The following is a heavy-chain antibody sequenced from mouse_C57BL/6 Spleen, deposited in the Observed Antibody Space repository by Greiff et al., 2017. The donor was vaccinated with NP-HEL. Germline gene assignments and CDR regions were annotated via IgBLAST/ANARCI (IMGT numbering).Heavy chain of an antibody. V-gene: IGHV5-9-1*02. CDR1: GFTFSSYA. CDR2: ISSGGDYI. J-gene: IGHJ4*01. Sequence: EVHLVESGEGLVKPGGSLKLSCAASGFTFSSYAMSWVRQTPEKRLEWVAYISSGGDYIYYADTVKGRFTISRDNARNTLYLQMSSLKSEDTAMYYCTRAELVYYYAMDYWGQGTSVTVSS. CDR3: TRAELVYYYAMDY. D-gene: IGHD4-1*01.